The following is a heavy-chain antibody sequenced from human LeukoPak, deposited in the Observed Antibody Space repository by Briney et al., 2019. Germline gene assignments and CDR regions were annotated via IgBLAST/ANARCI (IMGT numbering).Heavy chain of an antibody. V-gene: IGHV3-21*01. CDR3: ARAAVRTNAFDI. J-gene: IGHJ3*02. Sequence: GGSLRLSCAASGFTFSRYRMNWVGQAPGKGLEGVSSISSSSSYLYSADSVKGRFTISRDNAKNSLYLQKNNLRAEDTAVYYCARAAVRTNAFDIWGQGTMVTVSS. CDR1: GFTFSRYR. D-gene: IGHD4/OR15-4a*01. CDR2: ISSSSSYL.